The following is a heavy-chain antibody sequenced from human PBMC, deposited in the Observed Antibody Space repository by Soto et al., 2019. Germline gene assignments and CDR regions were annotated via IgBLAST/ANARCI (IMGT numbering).Heavy chain of an antibody. CDR1: GFTFSAYA. V-gene: IGHV3-30*18. Sequence: VQLVESGGGVVQPGRSLRLSCAASGFTFSAYAMHWVRQAPGKGLEWVAVVSHDGRNTHYADAGKGRFTISRDSSKNTVAREMTSLRAEDTAVYYCAKGGRQWLVTSDFNYWGQGALVTVSS. CDR2: VSHDGRNT. J-gene: IGHJ4*02. D-gene: IGHD6-19*01. CDR3: AKGGRQWLVTSDFNY.